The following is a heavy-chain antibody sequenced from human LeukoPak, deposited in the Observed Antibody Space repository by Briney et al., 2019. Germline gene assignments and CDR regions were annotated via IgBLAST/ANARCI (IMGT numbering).Heavy chain of an antibody. Sequence: GGSLRLSCAASGFTFSSYSMNWVRQAPGKGLEWVSGISWNSGSIGYADSVKGRFTISRDNAKNSLYLQMNSLRAEDTALYYCAKAVVGATYDAFDIWGQGTMVTVSS. D-gene: IGHD1-26*01. CDR2: ISWNSGSI. CDR1: GFTFSSYS. J-gene: IGHJ3*02. V-gene: IGHV3-9*01. CDR3: AKAVVGATYDAFDI.